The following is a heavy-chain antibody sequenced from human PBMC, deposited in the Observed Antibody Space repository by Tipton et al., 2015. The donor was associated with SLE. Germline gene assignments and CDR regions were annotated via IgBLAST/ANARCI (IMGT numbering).Heavy chain of an antibody. Sequence: SLRLSCAASGFTFNTYAMHWVRQAPGKGLEWVATILYDGSNTYYTDSVEGRFTISRDNSKNILYLQINSLRAEDTAVYYCAKEGNYYTSGSFCRFFDYWGQGTLVTASS. CDR1: GFTFNTYA. CDR3: AKEGNYYTSGSFCRFFDY. CDR2: ILYDGSNT. D-gene: IGHD3-10*01. V-gene: IGHV3-30-3*01. J-gene: IGHJ4*02.